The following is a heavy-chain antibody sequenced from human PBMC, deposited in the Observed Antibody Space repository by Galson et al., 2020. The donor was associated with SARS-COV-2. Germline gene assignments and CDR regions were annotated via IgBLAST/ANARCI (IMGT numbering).Heavy chain of an antibody. J-gene: IGHJ4*02. CDR3: VLLGTRFLGESHLDC. CDR2: IKSSGGDT. CDR1: GFTFSNYA. V-gene: IGHV3-64D*06. D-gene: IGHD3-10*01. Sequence: GGSLRLSCLASGFTFSNYAMFWVRQAPGKGLEYVSVIKSSGGDTYYADSVKGRFVISRDNSRDTLFLQMNTLRAEDTAVYYCVLLGTRFLGESHLDCWGQGTRVSVSS.